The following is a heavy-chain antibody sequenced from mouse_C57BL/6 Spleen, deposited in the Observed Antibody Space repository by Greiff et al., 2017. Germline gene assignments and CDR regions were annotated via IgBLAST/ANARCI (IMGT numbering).Heavy chain of an antibody. J-gene: IGHJ2*01. Sequence: EVKLMESGPELVKPGASVKISCKASGYSFTDYNMNWVKQSNGKSLEWIGVINPNYGTTSYNQKFKGKATLTVDQSSSTAYMQLNSLTSEDSAVYYCAREETVVAPFDYWGQGTTLTVSS. CDR1: GYSFTDYN. D-gene: IGHD1-1*01. V-gene: IGHV1-39*01. CDR2: INPNYGTT. CDR3: AREETVVAPFDY.